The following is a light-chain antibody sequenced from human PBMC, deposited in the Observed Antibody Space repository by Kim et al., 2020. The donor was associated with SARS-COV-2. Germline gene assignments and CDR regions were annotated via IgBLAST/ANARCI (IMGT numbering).Light chain of an antibody. CDR3: TSYTSSRTLV. CDR2: GVS. Sequence: GQSITISCTGTSGDVGDSNYVSWYQQHPAKAPKLLISGVSNRPSGVSSRFSGSKSGNTASLTISGLQAEDEVDYYCTSYTSSRTLVFGGGTQLTVL. CDR1: SGDVGDSNY. J-gene: IGLJ2*01. V-gene: IGLV2-14*03.